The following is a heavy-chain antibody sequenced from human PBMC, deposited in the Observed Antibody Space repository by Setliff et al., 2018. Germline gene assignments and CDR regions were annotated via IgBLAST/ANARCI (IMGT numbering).Heavy chain of an antibody. CDR2: LNNDGTTI. D-gene: IGHD2-8*02. Sequence: GGSLRLSCAASGFTFSTYGLNWVRQAPGKGLEWISYLNNDGTTIYYADSVRGRFTISRDNARDSLYLQMNSLRAEDTAVYYCVRDTTGGWMLTNWGQGTLVTVSS. V-gene: IGHV3-48*04. CDR3: VRDTTGGWMLTN. CDR1: GFTFSTYG. J-gene: IGHJ4*02.